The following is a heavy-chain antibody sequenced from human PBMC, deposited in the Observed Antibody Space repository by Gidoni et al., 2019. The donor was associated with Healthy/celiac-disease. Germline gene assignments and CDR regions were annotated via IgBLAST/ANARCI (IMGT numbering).Heavy chain of an antibody. Sequence: EVQLLESGGGLVQPGGYLRLSCAASGFTFSSYAMSWVRQAPGKGLEWVSAISGSGGSTYYADSVKGRFTISRDNSKNTLYLQMNSLRAEDTAVYYCAKACRSCYPTRRYFQHWGQGTLVTVSS. CDR3: AKACRSCYPTRRYFQH. J-gene: IGHJ1*01. CDR2: ISGSGGST. CDR1: GFTFSSYA. D-gene: IGHD2-15*01. V-gene: IGHV3-23*01.